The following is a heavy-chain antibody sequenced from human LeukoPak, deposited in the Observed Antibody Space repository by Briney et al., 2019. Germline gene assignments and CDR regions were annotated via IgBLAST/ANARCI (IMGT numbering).Heavy chain of an antibody. D-gene: IGHD2-2*01. CDR3: ARGRGRYCSSTSCRNWFDP. CDR1: GGSFSGYY. V-gene: IGHV4-34*01. CDR2: INHSGST. J-gene: IGHJ5*02. Sequence: SETLSLTCAVYGGSFSGYYWSWIRQPPGEGLEWIGEINHSGSTNYNPSLKSRVTISVDTSKNQFSLKLSSVTAADTAVYYCARGRGRYCSSTSCRNWFDPWGQGTLVTVSS.